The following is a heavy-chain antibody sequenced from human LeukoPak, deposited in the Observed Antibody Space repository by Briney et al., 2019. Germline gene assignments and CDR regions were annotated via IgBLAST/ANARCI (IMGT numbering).Heavy chain of an antibody. V-gene: IGHV4-59*01. CDR2: IYYSGST. Sequence: SETLSLTCTVSGVSISSYYWSWIPQPPGKGLEWIANIYYSGSTNYSPSLRSRVTISVDTSKNQFSLELTSVTAAATAVYYCARGVWSSGWSAYYFDYWGQGTLVTVSS. CDR3: ARGVWSSGWSAYYFDY. CDR1: GVSISSYY. D-gene: IGHD6-19*01. J-gene: IGHJ4*02.